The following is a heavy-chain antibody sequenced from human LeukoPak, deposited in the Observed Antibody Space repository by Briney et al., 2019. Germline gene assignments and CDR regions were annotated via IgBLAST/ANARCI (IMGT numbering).Heavy chain of an antibody. CDR1: GFTFSTYT. J-gene: IGHJ4*02. CDR3: ARAGYCSGGSCYFDY. CDR2: ISSDSTYI. Sequence: GGSLRLSCAASGFTFSTYTMNWVRQAPGKGLEWVSSISSDSTYIYYADSVQGRFTISRDNAKNSLYLQMNSLSAEDTAVYYCARAGYCSGGSCYFDYWGQGTQVIVSS. V-gene: IGHV3-21*01. D-gene: IGHD2-15*01.